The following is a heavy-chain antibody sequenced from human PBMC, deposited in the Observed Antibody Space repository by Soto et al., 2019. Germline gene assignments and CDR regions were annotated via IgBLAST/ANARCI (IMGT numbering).Heavy chain of an antibody. CDR1: GYSISSGYY. J-gene: IGHJ6*02. V-gene: IGHV4-38-2*01. D-gene: IGHD6-13*01. Sequence: SSETLSLTCAVSGYSISSGYYWGWIRQPPGKGLEWIGSIYHSGSTYYNPSLKSRVTISVDTSKNQFSLKLSSVTAADTAVYYCARVSSNYYYYYGMDVWGQGTTVTVSS. CDR2: IYHSGST. CDR3: ARVSSNYYYYYGMDV.